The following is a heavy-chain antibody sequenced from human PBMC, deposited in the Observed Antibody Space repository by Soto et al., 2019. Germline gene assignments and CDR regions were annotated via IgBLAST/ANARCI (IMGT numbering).Heavy chain of an antibody. J-gene: IGHJ4*02. CDR1: GFTFTSSA. V-gene: IGHV1-58*02. Sequence: ASVKVSCKASGFTFTSSAMQWVRQARGQRLEWIGWIVVGSGNTNYAQKFQERVTITRDMSTSTAYMELSSLRSEDTAVYYCAANVLRLGGRDYWGQGTLVTVSS. CDR2: IVVGSGNT. D-gene: IGHD3-3*01. CDR3: AANVLRLGGRDY.